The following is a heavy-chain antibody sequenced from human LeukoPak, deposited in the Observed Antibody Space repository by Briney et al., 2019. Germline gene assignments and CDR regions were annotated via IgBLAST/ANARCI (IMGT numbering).Heavy chain of an antibody. CDR1: GFTFSSYA. CDR2: ISNSAGST. D-gene: IGHD3-10*01. V-gene: IGHV3-23*01. CDR3: AKRASGSGTSLYYFDY. J-gene: IGHJ4*02. Sequence: GGSLRLSCAASGFTFSSYAMSWVRQAPGKGLEWVSVISNSAGSTFYADSVKGRFTISRDNSKNTLYLQMNSLRAEDTAVYYCAKRASGSGTSLYYFDYWDQGTLVTVSS.